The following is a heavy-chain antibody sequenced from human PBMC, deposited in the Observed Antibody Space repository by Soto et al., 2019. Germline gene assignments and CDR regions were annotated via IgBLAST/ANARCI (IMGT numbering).Heavy chain of an antibody. CDR3: ARARLSRSWWFDP. Sequence: QVQLQESGPGLVKPSETLSLTCTVSGGSISSYYWSWIRQPPGKVLEWIGYSYYSGSTNYNPSLKGRVTISVETSKNQYSLKLITVTAADTAVYYCARARLSRSWWFDPWGQGTLVTVSS. V-gene: IGHV4-59*01. D-gene: IGHD3-10*01. CDR1: GGSISSYY. CDR2: SYYSGST. J-gene: IGHJ5*02.